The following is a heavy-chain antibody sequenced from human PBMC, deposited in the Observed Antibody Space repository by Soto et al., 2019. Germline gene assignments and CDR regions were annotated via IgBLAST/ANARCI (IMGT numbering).Heavy chain of an antibody. CDR3: AKDHFRAGVTTYFDS. CDR2: IGSSGGGT. V-gene: IGHV3-23*01. J-gene: IGHJ4*02. Sequence: PGGSLRLSSAASGFTFSSYAMSWVRQAPGKGLEWVSTIGSSGGGTYYADSVQGRFTISRDSSKHTVYLQMNSLRAEDTAVYYCAKDHFRAGVTTYFDSWGQATLVTVCS. CDR1: GFTFSSYA. D-gene: IGHD1-1*01.